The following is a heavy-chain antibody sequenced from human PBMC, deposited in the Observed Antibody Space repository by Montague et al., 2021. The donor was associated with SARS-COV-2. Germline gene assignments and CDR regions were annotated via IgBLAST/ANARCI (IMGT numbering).Heavy chain of an antibody. D-gene: IGHD5-12*01. CDR2: VRASGTT. V-gene: IGHV4-59*01. J-gene: IGHJ4*02. CDR3: ARGSLYSGIDTNYFDY. CDR1: GDSIMAYH. Sequence: SETLSLTCGVSGDSIMAYHWSWVRKPPQTGLEWIGDVRASGTTNYNPSLRSRVAISIDTSKAQFSLTLTSVTVADTAVYYCARGSLYSGIDTNYFDYWGQGTLVAVSS.